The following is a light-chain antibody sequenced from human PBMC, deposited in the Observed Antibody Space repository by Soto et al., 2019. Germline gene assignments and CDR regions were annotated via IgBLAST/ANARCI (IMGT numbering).Light chain of an antibody. Sequence: EIVLTQSPATLSLSPGERATLSCRVSQSISSYLAWYQQKPGQAPRLLIYDASKRATGIPARFSGSGSGTAVTIPISSIEPEDSAVYYCQQRSNWPHTFGQGTKLEIK. J-gene: IGKJ2*01. V-gene: IGKV3-11*01. CDR3: QQRSNWPHT. CDR1: QSISSY. CDR2: DAS.